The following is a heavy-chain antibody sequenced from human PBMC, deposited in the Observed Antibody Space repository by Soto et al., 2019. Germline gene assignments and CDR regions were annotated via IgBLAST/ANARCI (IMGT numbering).Heavy chain of an antibody. CDR2: IYSGGST. CDR3: ARDGSLGGWYVDY. CDR1: GFTVSSNY. V-gene: IGHV3-53*01. J-gene: IGHJ4*02. Sequence: HPGGSLRLSCAASGFTVSSNYMSWVRQAPGKGLEWVSVIYSGGSTYYADSVKGRFTISRDNSKNTLYLQMNSLRAEDTAVYYCARDGSLGGWYVDYWGQGTLVTVSS. D-gene: IGHD6-19*01.